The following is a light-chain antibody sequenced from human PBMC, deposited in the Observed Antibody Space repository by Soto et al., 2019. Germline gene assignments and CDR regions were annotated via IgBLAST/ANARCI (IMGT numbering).Light chain of an antibody. Sequence: EIVLTQSPATLSLSPVGVATRSFMASQSVSSYLAWYQQKPGQAPRLLIYDASNRATGIPARFSGSGSGTDFTLTISSLEPEDFAVYYCQQRSNWPRTFGQGTKVDIK. CDR1: QSVSSY. CDR3: QQRSNWPRT. CDR2: DAS. V-gene: IGKV3-11*01. J-gene: IGKJ1*01.